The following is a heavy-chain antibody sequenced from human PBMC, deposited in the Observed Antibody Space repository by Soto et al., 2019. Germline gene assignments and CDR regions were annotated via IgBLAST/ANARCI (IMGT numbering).Heavy chain of an antibody. CDR1: GYSFTNYW. V-gene: IGHV5-51*01. J-gene: IGHJ3*02. Sequence: PGESLKISCKGSGYSFTNYWIGWVRQMPGKGLEWMGIIYPGDSDTRYSPSFQGRVTISADKSISTAYLQWSSLEASDTAIYYCARQPNAFDIWGQGTMVTVSS. CDR2: IYPGDSDT. CDR3: ARQPNAFDI.